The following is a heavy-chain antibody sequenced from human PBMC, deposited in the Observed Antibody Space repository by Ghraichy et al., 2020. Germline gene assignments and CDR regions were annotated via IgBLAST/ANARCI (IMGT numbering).Heavy chain of an antibody. V-gene: IGHV4-4*02. Sequence: SETLSLTCAASGVSITSSNWWTWVRPPPGKGLGWVGETHFAGTTYYHPSLKSRVTISVDQSNNQFSLLPSSLTAADPAVYYCATWRPYRSYPQAYWGQGILVAVSS. CDR1: GVSITSSNW. CDR2: THFAGTT. CDR3: ATWRPYRSYPQAY. D-gene: IGHD3-10*01. J-gene: IGHJ1*01.